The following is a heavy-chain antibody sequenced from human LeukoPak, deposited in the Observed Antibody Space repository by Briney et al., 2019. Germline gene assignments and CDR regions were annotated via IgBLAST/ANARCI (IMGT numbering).Heavy chain of an antibody. Sequence: PSETLSLTCTVSGGSISSSSYYWGWIRHPPGKGLEWIWSIYYSWSTYYNPSLKSRVTISVDTSKNQFFLTLSSVTAGDTAVYYCAREVDAAAAYNWFDPWGQGTLVTVSS. CDR3: AREVDAAAAYNWFDP. D-gene: IGHD2-2*01. CDR1: GGSISSSSYY. CDR2: IYYSWST. V-gene: IGHV4-39*07. J-gene: IGHJ5*02.